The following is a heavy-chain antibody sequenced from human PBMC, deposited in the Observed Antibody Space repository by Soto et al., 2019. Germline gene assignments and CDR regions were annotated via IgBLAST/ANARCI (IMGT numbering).Heavy chain of an antibody. J-gene: IGHJ4*02. CDR2: IYYSGST. CDR3: ARRGRGTVLDY. D-gene: IGHD1-1*01. V-gene: IGHV4-39*01. Sequence: SETLSLTCTVSGGSISSSSYYWGWIRQPPGKGLEWIGNIYYSGSTYYNPSLKSRVTISVDTSKNQFSLKLSSVTAADTAVYYCARRGRGTVLDYWGQGTLVTVSS. CDR1: GGSISSSSYY.